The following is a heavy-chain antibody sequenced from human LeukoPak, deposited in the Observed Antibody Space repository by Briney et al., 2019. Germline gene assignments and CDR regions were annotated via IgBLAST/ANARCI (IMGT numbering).Heavy chain of an antibody. V-gene: IGHV4-59*01. J-gene: IGHJ4*02. Sequence: PSETLYLTCTVSGGSISSYYWSWIRQPPGKGLEWIGYIYYSGSTNYNPSLKSRVTISVDTSKNQFSLKLSSVTAADTAVYYCARVGYSYGLDYWGQGTLVTVSS. CDR1: GGSISSYY. CDR2: IYYSGST. CDR3: ARVGYSYGLDY. D-gene: IGHD5-18*01.